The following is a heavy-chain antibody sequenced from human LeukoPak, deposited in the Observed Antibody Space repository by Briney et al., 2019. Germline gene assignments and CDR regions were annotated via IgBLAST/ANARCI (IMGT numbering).Heavy chain of an antibody. CDR2: IYLRGNT. V-gene: IGHV4-4*02. Sequence: PSGTLSLTCAISGGSISSSNWWTWVRQPPGKGLEWVGEIYLRGNTNYNPSLESRVTISVDESKTQLSLRLESVTAADTAVYYCARGTITTVTDSWGPGTLVTVSS. CDR1: GGSISSSNW. CDR3: ARGTITTVTDS. J-gene: IGHJ4*02. D-gene: IGHD4-17*01.